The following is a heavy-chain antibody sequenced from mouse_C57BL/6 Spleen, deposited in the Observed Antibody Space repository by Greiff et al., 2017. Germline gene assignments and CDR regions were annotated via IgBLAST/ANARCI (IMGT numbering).Heavy chain of an antibody. CDR1: GYTFTSYW. Sequence: VQLQQPGAELVKPGASVKLSCKASGYTFTSYWMQWVKQRPGQGLEWIGEIDPSDSYTNYNQKFKGKATLTVDTSSSTAYMQLSSLTSEDSAVYYCARNYGSSGNYYFDYWGQGTTLTVSS. J-gene: IGHJ2*01. CDR3: ARNYGSSGNYYFDY. D-gene: IGHD1-1*01. V-gene: IGHV1-50*01. CDR2: IDPSDSYT.